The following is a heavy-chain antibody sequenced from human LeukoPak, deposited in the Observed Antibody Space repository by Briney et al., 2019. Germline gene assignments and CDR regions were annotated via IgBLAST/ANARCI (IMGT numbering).Heavy chain of an antibody. Sequence: GGSLRLSFVASGFTFSTYSMNWVRQAPGKGLEWVSYISDTSYTIYYADSVKGRFTISRDNAKNSLYLQMNRLGDEDTAVYYCARAFLGGDYWGQGTLVTVSS. CDR3: ARAFLGGDY. V-gene: IGHV3-48*02. D-gene: IGHD3-3*02. CDR2: ISDTSYTI. CDR1: GFTFSTYS. J-gene: IGHJ4*02.